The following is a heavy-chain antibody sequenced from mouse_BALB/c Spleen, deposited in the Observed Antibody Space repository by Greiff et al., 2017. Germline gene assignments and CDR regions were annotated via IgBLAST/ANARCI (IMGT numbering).Heavy chain of an antibody. CDR1: GYTFTSYW. CDR2: IYPGDGDT. J-gene: IGHJ4*01. V-gene: IGHV1-87*01. CDR3: ARKGGFYAMDY. Sequence: QVQLQQSGAELARPGASVKLSCKASGYTFTSYWMQWVKQRPGQGLEWIGAIYPGDGDTRYTQKFKGKATLTADKSSSTAYMQLSSLASEDSAVYYCARKGGFYAMDYWGQGTSVTVSS.